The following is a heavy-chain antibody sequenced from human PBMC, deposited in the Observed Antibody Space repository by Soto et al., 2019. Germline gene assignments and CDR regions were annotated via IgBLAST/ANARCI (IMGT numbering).Heavy chain of an antibody. D-gene: IGHD3-22*01. J-gene: IGHJ4*02. Sequence: SVKVSCKASGGTFSSFAISWVRQAPGQGLELMARIIPIFDTANYAQKFQGRVTITADESTSTAYMELSSLRSEDTAVYYCVGYYYNTRGYYYDYWGQGTLVTVYS. CDR3: VGYYYNTRGYYYDY. V-gene: IGHV1-69*13. CDR1: GGTFSSFA. CDR2: IIPIFDTA.